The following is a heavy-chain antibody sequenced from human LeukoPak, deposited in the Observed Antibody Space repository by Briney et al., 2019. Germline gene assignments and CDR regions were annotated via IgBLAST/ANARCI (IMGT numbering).Heavy chain of an antibody. CDR2: MYYSGTT. D-gene: IGHD3-10*01. Sequence: SETLSPTCTVSGASISSYHWSWIRQPPGKGLEWIGYMYYSGTTNYNPSLKSRVTISLDTSRNQFSLKLRSVTAADTAVYYCARDRTIPDGSSGYYYYGMDVWGQGTTVTVSS. CDR1: GASISSYH. CDR3: ARDRTIPDGSSGYYYYGMDV. J-gene: IGHJ6*02. V-gene: IGHV4-59*01.